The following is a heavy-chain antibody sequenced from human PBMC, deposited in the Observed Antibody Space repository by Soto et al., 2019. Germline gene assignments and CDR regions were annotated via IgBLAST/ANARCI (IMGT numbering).Heavy chain of an antibody. D-gene: IGHD2-15*01. Sequence: EVQLVESGGGLVQPGESLRLSCAASGFTFSNYWMHWVRQAPGKGLVWVSRIVSDGSRITYADFVKGRFTISRDNAKNTVYLQMNSLTAEDTVVYYCVRTSLVVAVATREDFWGQGTLVTVSS. J-gene: IGHJ4*02. V-gene: IGHV3-74*01. CDR3: VRTSLVVAVATREDF. CDR1: GFTFSNYW. CDR2: IVSDGSRI.